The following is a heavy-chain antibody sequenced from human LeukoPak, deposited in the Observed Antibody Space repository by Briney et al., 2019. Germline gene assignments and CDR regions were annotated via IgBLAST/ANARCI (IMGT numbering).Heavy chain of an antibody. J-gene: IGHJ5*02. CDR3: AREGYCSSTSCYWFDP. V-gene: IGHV1-18*01. CDR2: AYNGNT. D-gene: IGHD2-2*01. Sequence: AYNGNTNYAQKLQGRVTMTTDTSTSTAYMELRSLRSDDTAVYYCAREGYCSSTSCYWFDPWGQGTLVTVSS.